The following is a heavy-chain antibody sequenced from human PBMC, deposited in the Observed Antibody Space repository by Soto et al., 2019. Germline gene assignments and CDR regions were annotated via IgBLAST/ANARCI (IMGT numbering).Heavy chain of an antibody. D-gene: IGHD2-21*01. Sequence: QVQLVESGRGVVQPGRSLRLSCAASGFTFSSYGMHWVRQAPGKGLEWVAVIWYDGSNKYYADSVKGRFTISRDNSKNTLYLQMNSLRAEDTAVYYCARGCSFDCGARLQHWGQGTLVTVSS. CDR1: GFTFSSYG. CDR3: ARGCSFDCGARLQH. CDR2: IWYDGSNK. V-gene: IGHV3-33*01. J-gene: IGHJ1*01.